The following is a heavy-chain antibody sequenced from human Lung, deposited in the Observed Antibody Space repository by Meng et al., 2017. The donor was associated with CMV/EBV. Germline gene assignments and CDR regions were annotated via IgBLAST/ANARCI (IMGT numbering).Heavy chain of an antibody. V-gene: IGHV3-74*01. Sequence: GFTFSSYWMHWVRQAPGKGLVWVSRINSDGSSTSYADSVKGRFTISRDNAKNTLYLQMNSLRVEDTAVYYCARDAADSTSPAWLDPWGQGTLVTVSS. CDR2: INSDGSST. CDR3: ARDAADSTSPAWLDP. J-gene: IGHJ5*02. D-gene: IGHD2-2*01. CDR1: GFTFSSYW.